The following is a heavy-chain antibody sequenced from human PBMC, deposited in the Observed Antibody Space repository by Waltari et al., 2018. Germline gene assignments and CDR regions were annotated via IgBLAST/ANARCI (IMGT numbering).Heavy chain of an antibody. CDR2: IFSNDEK. CDR3: ARIRVGARLYYFDY. D-gene: IGHD1-26*01. V-gene: IGHV2-26*01. Sequence: TLKESGPVLVKPTETLTLTCTVSGFSLSNARMGVSWIRQPPGKALEWLAHIFSNDEKSYSTSLKSRLTISKDTSKSQVVLTMTNMDPVDTATYYCARIRVGARLYYFDYWGQGTLVTVSS. J-gene: IGHJ4*02. CDR1: GFSLSNARMG.